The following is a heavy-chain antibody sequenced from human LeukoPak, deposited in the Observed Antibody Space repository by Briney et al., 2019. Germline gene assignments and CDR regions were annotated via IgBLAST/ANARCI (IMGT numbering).Heavy chain of an antibody. D-gene: IGHD2-15*01. CDR2: IYPGDSDI. V-gene: IGHV5-51*01. CDR3: ARQEYCSGGSCYTWFDP. CDR1: GYRFSNYW. J-gene: IGHJ5*02. Sequence: GESLKISCKGSGYRFSNYWIGWVRPMPGKGLEWMGMIYPGDSDIRYSPSFQGQVTISADKSISTAYLQWSSLKASDTAMYYCARQEYCSGGSCYTWFDPWGQGTLVTVSS.